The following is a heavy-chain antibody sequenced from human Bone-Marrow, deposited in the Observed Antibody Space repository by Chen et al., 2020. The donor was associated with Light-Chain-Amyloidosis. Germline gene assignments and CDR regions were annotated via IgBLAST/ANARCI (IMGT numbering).Heavy chain of an antibody. CDR1: GFLFNTYA. CDR3: ARDRPKLGVWYFDL. V-gene: IGHV3-33*01. CDR2: VWYDGSKK. D-gene: IGHD7-27*01. J-gene: IGHJ2*01. Sequence: GGGAVQPGKSLRLSCAAAGFLFNTYAMHWVRQAPGKGLEWVETVWYDGSKKQYGASVKGRFTISXXXXKXTXXXXXXXXXXXXXXVYFCARDRPKLGVWYFDLWGRGTLLTXSS.